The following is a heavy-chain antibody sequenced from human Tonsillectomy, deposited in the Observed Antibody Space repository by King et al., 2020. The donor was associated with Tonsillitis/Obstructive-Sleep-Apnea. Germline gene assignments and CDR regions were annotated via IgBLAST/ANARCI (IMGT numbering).Heavy chain of an antibody. CDR2: ISYDESNK. Sequence: QVQLVESGGGVVQPGRSLRLSCAASGFTISNYAMHWVRKAPGKGLEWVAIISYDESNKYYADSVKGRFTISRDTSNNTLYQQRNNLRPDDTAVYYCARGPNRNPYSYADCWGHGTLVTVCS. D-gene: IGHD5-18*01. J-gene: IGHJ4*01. V-gene: IGHV3-30*04. CDR3: ARGPNRNPYSYADC. CDR1: GFTISNYA.